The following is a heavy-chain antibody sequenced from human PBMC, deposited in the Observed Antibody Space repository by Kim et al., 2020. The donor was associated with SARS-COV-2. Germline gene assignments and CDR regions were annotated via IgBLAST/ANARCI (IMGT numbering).Heavy chain of an antibody. V-gene: IGHV3-23*01. J-gene: IGHJ4*02. CDR2: IRNDGASR. CDR1: GFTFSRYA. CDR3: AKWGQQLWDGSDY. Sequence: GGSLRLSCAASGFTFSRYAMSWVRQAPGKGLEWVAGIRNDGASRTYADSVKGRFTVSRDNSQNTLSLQMNSLSAEDTAEYFCAKWGQQLWDGSDYWGQSSLVTVPA. D-gene: IGHD5-18*01.